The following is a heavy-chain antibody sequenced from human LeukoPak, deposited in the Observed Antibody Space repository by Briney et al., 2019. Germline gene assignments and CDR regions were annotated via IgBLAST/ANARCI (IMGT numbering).Heavy chain of an antibody. D-gene: IGHD3-3*01. Sequence: ASVKVSCKASGYTFTGYYMHWVRQAPGQGLEWMGWINPNSGGTNYAQKFQGRVTMTRDTSISTACMELSRLRSDDTAVYYCAREPGWEWLSQTYYFDYWGQGTLVTVSS. J-gene: IGHJ4*02. V-gene: IGHV1-2*02. CDR3: AREPGWEWLSQTYYFDY. CDR1: GYTFTGYY. CDR2: INPNSGGT.